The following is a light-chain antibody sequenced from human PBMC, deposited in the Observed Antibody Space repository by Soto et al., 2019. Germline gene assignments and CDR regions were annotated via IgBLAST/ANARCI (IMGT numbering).Light chain of an antibody. V-gene: IGKV3-15*01. CDR1: ETVISD. CDR2: GAS. J-gene: IGKJ4*01. Sequence: EIVMTQSPATLSVSPGERATLSCRSSETVISDLAWYQQKPGQAPRLLVYGASTRATGIPARFTGSGYGTEFTLTISNLQSEDFEVYYCQQRSNWPLTFGGGTKVDIK. CDR3: QQRSNWPLT.